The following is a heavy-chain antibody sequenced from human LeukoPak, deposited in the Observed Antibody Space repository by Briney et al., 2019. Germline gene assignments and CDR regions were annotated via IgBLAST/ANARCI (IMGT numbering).Heavy chain of an antibody. CDR2: INHSGST. CDR3: ARRSGGHSYGRQRNWFDP. V-gene: IGHV4-34*01. D-gene: IGHD5-18*01. CDR1: GGSISSYY. Sequence: SETLSLTCPVSGGSISSYYWSWIRQPPGKGLEWIGEINHSGSTNYNPSLKSRVTISVDTSKNQFSLKLSSVTAADTAVYYCARRSGGHSYGRQRNWFDPWGQGTLVTVSS. J-gene: IGHJ5*02.